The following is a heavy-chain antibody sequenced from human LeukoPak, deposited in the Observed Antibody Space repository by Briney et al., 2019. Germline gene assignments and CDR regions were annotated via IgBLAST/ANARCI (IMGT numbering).Heavy chain of an antibody. J-gene: IGHJ6*03. CDR3: TTLVYYYYYMDV. Sequence: PGGSLRLSCAAAGFTFSSYWMSWVRQAPGKGLEWVANIKQDGSEKYYVDSVKGRFTISRDNAKNSLYLQMNSLRAEDTAVYYCTTLVYYYYYMDVWGKGTTVTISS. V-gene: IGHV3-7*03. D-gene: IGHD3-16*01. CDR2: IKQDGSEK. CDR1: GFTFSSYW.